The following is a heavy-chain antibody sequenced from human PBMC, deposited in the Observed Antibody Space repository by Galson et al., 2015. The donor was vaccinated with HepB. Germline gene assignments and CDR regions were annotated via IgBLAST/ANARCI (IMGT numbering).Heavy chain of an antibody. CDR2: IRYDGSIK. CDR1: GFTFSNYG. V-gene: IGHV3-30*02. CDR3: ARNTPSSGYHGLHY. Sequence: SLRLSCAASGFTFSNYGMHWVRQAPGKGLEWVAYIRYDGSIKYYEDSVKGRFTISRDNSKTTLYLQMNSLRAEDTAVYYCARNTPSSGYHGLHYGGQGTLVTVSS. D-gene: IGHD5-12*01. J-gene: IGHJ4*02.